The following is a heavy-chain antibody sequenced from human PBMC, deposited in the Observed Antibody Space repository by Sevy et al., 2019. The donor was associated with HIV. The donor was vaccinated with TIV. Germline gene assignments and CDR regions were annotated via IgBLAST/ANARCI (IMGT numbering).Heavy chain of an antibody. J-gene: IGHJ4*02. CDR2: ISHSGST. Sequence: SETLSLTCVVSGGSITSSNGWSWFRQPPGKGLEWIGEISHSGSTNYNPSLNTRVTISMDKSNNRFSLKLTSVTAADTAVYYCARELSTPNFDFWGQGALVTVSS. V-gene: IGHV4-4*02. D-gene: IGHD2-15*01. CDR3: ARELSTPNFDF. CDR1: GGSITSSNG.